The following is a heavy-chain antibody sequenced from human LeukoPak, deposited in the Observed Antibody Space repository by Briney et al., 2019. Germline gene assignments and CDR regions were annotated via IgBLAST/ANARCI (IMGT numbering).Heavy chain of an antibody. CDR3: ARLRLVTSYYFDY. J-gene: IGHJ4*02. V-gene: IGHV4-39*01. Sequence: SETLSLTCTVSGGFISSSSYFWGWIRQPPGKGLEWIGSIYYSGSTSYNTSLKSRVTISVDTSKNQFSLKLSSVTAADTAVYYCARLRLVTSYYFDYWGQGTLVTVSS. D-gene: IGHD3-9*01. CDR1: GGFISSSSYF. CDR2: IYYSGST.